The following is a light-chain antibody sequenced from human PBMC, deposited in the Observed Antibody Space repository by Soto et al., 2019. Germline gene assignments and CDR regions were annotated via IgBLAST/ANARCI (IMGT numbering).Light chain of an antibody. CDR3: PQYGSSPYT. CDR2: DAS. CDR1: QSVSTSY. Sequence: EIVLTQSPATLSLSPGERATLSCGVSQSVSTSYLAWYQQKPGLAPRLLIYDASSRATGIPDRFSGSGSGTDFTLTISRLEPEDFAVYYCPQYGSSPYTFGQGTKLEIK. J-gene: IGKJ2*01. V-gene: IGKV3D-20*01.